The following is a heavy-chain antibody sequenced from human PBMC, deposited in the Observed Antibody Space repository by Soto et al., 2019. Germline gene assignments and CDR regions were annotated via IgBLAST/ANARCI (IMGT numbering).Heavy chain of an antibody. D-gene: IGHD6-19*01. V-gene: IGHV3-23*01. Sequence: EVQLLESGGGLVEPGGSLRLSCAASGFTFSNYAMNWVRQAPGKGLEWVSAISGSGGSTYYADSVKGRFTISRDNSKNTLYVQMNSLRAEDTAVYYCTKNALQGAVAGRNWFDPWGQGTLVTVSS. CDR3: TKNALQGAVAGRNWFDP. CDR1: GFTFSNYA. CDR2: ISGSGGST. J-gene: IGHJ5*02.